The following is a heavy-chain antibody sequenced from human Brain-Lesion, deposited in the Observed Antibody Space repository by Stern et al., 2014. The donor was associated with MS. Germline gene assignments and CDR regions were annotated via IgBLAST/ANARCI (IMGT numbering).Heavy chain of an antibody. CDR2: SDHSGST. V-gene: IGHV4-4*02. CDR3: ARFPASRPHVFDS. Sequence: QVQLQESGPGLVKPSGTLSLTCAVSGGSISSSNWWSWVRQSPGKGLEWIGESDHSGSTIYNPSLKSRVTVSVDKSQNRFSLTLSSVPAADTAVYFCARFPASRPHVFDSWGQGTLVTVSS. CDR1: GGSISSSNW. J-gene: IGHJ4*02. D-gene: IGHD6-13*01.